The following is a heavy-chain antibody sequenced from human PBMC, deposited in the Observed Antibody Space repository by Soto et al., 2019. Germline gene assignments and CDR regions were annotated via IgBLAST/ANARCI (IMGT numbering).Heavy chain of an antibody. V-gene: IGHV1-2*02. CDR3: AKDNGALVNFGH. J-gene: IGHJ5*02. CDR1: GYTFTGHY. Sequence: GASVKVSCKASGYTFTGHYMHWVRQAPGQGLEWMGWITPNSGFTNYAQKFQGRVTMTRDTSISTAYMELSRLTSDDTAVYFCAKDNGALVNFGHWGQGTPVTVSS. D-gene: IGHD2-8*01. CDR2: ITPNSGFT.